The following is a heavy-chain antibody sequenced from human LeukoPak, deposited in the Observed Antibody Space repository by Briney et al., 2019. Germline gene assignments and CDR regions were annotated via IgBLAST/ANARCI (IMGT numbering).Heavy chain of an antibody. V-gene: IGHV1-2*02. CDR2: INPNSGGT. Sequence: ASVKVSCKASGYTFTGYYMHWVRQAPGQGLEWMGWINPNSGGTNYAQKFQGRDTMTRDTSISTAYMELSRLRSDDTAVYYCARESLEMATIGYWGQGTLVTVSS. J-gene: IGHJ4*02. D-gene: IGHD5-24*01. CDR1: GYTFTGYY. CDR3: ARESLEMATIGY.